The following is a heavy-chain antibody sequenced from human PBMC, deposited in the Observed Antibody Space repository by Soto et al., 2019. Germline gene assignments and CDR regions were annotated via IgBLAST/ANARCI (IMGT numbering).Heavy chain of an antibody. D-gene: IGHD5-18*01. CDR2: IIPIFGTA. J-gene: IGHJ4*02. CDR3: ARGFVDTAMVFDY. Sequence: SVKVSCKASGGTFSSYAISWVRQAPGQGLKWMGGIIPIFGTANYAQKFQGRVTITADESTSTAYMELSSLRSEDTAVYYCARGFVDTAMVFDYWGQGTLVTVSS. CDR1: GGTFSSYA. V-gene: IGHV1-69*13.